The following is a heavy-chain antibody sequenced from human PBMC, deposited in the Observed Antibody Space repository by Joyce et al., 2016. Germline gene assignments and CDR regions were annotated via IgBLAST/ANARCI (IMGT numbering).Heavy chain of an antibody. CDR3: ARDPGVGDY. J-gene: IGHJ4*02. Sequence: QVQLVQSGAEVKKPGASVKVSCKAAGYTFSGDYMHWVRQAPGQGLEWRGWIDHHTGGTNYAQRFQGRVTLTRDTSINTADMELRNLRSDDTAVYYCARDPGVGDYWGQGTLVIVSS. CDR2: IDHHTGGT. CDR1: GYTFSGDY. V-gene: IGHV1-2*02. D-gene: IGHD1-26*01.